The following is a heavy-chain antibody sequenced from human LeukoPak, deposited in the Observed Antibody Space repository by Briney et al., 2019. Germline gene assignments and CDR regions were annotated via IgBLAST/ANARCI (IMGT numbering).Heavy chain of an antibody. CDR1: AFTFSSYA. D-gene: IGHD6-13*01. Sequence: PGGSLTLYSEASAFTFSSYAMSCIRQAPGKGLEWPSAISGSGGSTYYADSVKGRFTISRDNSKNTLYLQMNNLRAEDTAVYYCARPRDSGWSKTWDYWGQGTLVTVSS. CDR3: ARPRDSGWSKTWDY. CDR2: ISGSGGST. J-gene: IGHJ4*02. V-gene: IGHV3-23*01.